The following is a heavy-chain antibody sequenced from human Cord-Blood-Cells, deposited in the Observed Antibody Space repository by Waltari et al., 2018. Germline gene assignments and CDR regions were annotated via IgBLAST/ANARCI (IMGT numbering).Heavy chain of an antibody. J-gene: IGHJ4*02. D-gene: IGHD5-12*01. CDR3: ARARDGYNYDY. V-gene: IGHV2-5*01. CDR1: GFPLSPRGVG. Sequence: QITLKESGPTLVKPTQTLPLTCTFSGFPLSPRGVGAGWIRQPPGKALEWLALIYWNDDKRYSPSLKSRLTITKDTSKNQVVLTMTNMDPVDTATYYCARARDGYNYDYWGQGTLVTVSS. CDR2: IYWNDDK.